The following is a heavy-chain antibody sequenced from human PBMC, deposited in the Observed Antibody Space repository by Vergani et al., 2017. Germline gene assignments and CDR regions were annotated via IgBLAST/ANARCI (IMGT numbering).Heavy chain of an antibody. CDR1: GYTFTGYY. J-gene: IGHJ6*02. V-gene: IGHV1-2*04. Sequence: QVQLVQSGAEVKKPGASVKVSCKASGYTFTGYYMHWVRQAPGQGLEWMGWINPNSGGTNYAQKFQGWVTMTRDTSISTAYMELGRLRSDDTAVYCCARGCGLWAVAGDYGMDVWGQGTTVTVSS. CDR2: INPNSGGT. D-gene: IGHD6-19*01. CDR3: ARGCGLWAVAGDYGMDV.